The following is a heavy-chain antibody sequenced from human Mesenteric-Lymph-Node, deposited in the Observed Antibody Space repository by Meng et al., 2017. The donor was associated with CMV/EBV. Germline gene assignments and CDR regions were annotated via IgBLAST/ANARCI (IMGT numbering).Heavy chain of an antibody. D-gene: IGHD3-16*01. J-gene: IGHJ2*01. CDR3: ARGRGVWYFDL. CDR2: IIPVFDSP. V-gene: IGHV1-69*05. CDR1: GDTVSTYS. Sequence: CKATGDTVSTYSISWVRQAPGQGLEWMGGIIPVFDSPNYAQKFQGRVTISTDKLTNTDYMELRSLRSEDTAVYYCARGRGVWYFDLWGRGTLVTVSS.